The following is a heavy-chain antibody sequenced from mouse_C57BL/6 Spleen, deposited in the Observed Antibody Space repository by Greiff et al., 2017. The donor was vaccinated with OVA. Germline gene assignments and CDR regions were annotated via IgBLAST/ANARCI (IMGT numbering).Heavy chain of an antibody. CDR1: GYTFTSYD. V-gene: IGHV1-85*01. CDR2: IYPRDGST. J-gene: IGHJ1*03. Sequence: GPELVKPGASVQLSCKASGYTFTSYDINWVKQRPGQGLEWIGWIYPRDGSTKYNEKFKGKATLTVDTSSSTAYMELHSLTSEDSAVYSCARWGSNTEGAWGTATTVTVSS. D-gene: IGHD1-1*01. CDR3: ARWGSNTEGA.